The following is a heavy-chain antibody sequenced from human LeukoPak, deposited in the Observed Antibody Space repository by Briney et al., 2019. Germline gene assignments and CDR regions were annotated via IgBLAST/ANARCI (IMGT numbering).Heavy chain of an antibody. V-gene: IGHV3-21*01. J-gene: IGHJ4*02. CDR1: GFTFSSYS. CDR2: ISSSSSYI. CDR3: ARDLAAAAGY. D-gene: IGHD6-13*01. Sequence: GGSLRLSCAASGFTFSSYSMNWVRQAPGKGLEWVSSISSSSSYIYYADSVKGRFTISRDSAKNSLYLQMNSLRAEDTAVYYCARDLAAAAGYWGQGTLVPVSS.